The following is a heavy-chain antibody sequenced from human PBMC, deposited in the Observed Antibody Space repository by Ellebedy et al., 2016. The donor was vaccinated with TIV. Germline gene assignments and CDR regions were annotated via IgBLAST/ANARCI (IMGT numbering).Heavy chain of an antibody. D-gene: IGHD3-22*01. Sequence: MPSETLSLTCTVSGGSISSGGYYWSWIRQHPGKGLEWIGYIYYSGSTYYNPSLKSRVTISVDTSKNQFSLKLSSVTAADTAMYFCARCSYDSSGFYYYYGMDVWGQGTTVTVSS. CDR2: IYYSGST. J-gene: IGHJ6*02. CDR1: GGSISSGGYY. CDR3: ARCSYDSSGFYYYYGMDV. V-gene: IGHV4-31*03.